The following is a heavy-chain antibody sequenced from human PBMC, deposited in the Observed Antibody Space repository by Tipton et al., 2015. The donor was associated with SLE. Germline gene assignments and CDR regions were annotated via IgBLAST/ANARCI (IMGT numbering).Heavy chain of an antibody. CDR3: ARGPRKLVPGSYYYYMDV. CDR2: ISYSGST. Sequence: TLSLTCAVSGGSIGSSGFSWGWIRQPPGKGLEWVGYISYSGSTNYNPSLKSRVTISLDTSKKQFSLKLNSVSAADTAVYYCARGPRKLVPGSYYYYMDVWGKGTTVTVSS. CDR1: GGSIGSSGFS. J-gene: IGHJ6*03. V-gene: IGHV4-61*08. D-gene: IGHD6-6*01.